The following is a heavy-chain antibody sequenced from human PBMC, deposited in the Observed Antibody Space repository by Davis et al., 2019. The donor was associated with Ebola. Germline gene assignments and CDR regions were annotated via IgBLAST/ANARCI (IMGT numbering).Heavy chain of an antibody. CDR1: GGSISSSNW. V-gene: IGHV4-4*02. CDR3: ARDYYDSSGYYPLYYFDY. Sequence: MPSETLSLTCAVSGGSISSSNWWRWVRQPPGKGLEWIGEIYHSGSTNYNPSLKSRVTISVDKSKNQFSLKLSSVTAADTAVYYCARDYYDSSGYYPLYYFDYWGQGTLVTVSS. D-gene: IGHD3-22*01. CDR2: IYHSGST. J-gene: IGHJ4*02.